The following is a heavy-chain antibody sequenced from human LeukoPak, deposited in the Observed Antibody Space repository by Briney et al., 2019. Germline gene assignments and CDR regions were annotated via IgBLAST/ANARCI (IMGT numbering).Heavy chain of an antibody. D-gene: IGHD2-15*01. CDR3: ARGLPYCSGGSCYWFDP. J-gene: IGHJ5*02. CDR1: GYTFTGYY. Sequence: GASVKVSCKASGYTFTGYYMHWVRQAPGQGLEWMGWISAYNGNTNYAQKLQGRVTMTTDTSTSTAYMELRSLRSDDTAVYHCARGLPYCSGGSCYWFDPWGQGTLVTVSS. CDR2: ISAYNGNT. V-gene: IGHV1-18*04.